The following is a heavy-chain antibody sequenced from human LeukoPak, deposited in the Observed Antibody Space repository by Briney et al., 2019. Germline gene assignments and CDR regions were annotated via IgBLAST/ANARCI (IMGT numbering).Heavy chain of an antibody. D-gene: IGHD2-15*01. J-gene: IGHJ4*02. CDR3: ARGIVVPGIDY. V-gene: IGHV3-7*01. CDR1: GFTFSTYW. CDR2: IKQDGSEK. Sequence: GGSLRLSCAASGFTFSTYWMNWVRQAPGKGLEWVANIKQDGSEKYYVDSVKGRFVVSRDNAKNSLYLQMNSPGAEDTAVYYCARGIVVPGIDYWGQGTLVTVSS.